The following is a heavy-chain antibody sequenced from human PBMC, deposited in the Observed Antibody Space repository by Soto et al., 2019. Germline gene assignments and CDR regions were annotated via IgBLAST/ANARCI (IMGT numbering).Heavy chain of an antibody. Sequence: VESLRISCVASGFAFSYYGIHWVRQAPGKGLEWVGVISSDGMTKYYADSVKGRFTISRDNSRNTLFLHMDSLRPEDTAVYYCAKEIAVAGDLDYWGHGTLVTVSS. CDR1: GFAFSYYG. D-gene: IGHD6-19*01. V-gene: IGHV3-30*18. CDR2: ISSDGMTK. CDR3: AKEIAVAGDLDY. J-gene: IGHJ4*01.